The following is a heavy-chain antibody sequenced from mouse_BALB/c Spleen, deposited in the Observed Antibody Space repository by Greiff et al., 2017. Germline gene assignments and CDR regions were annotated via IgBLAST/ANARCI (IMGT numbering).Heavy chain of an antibody. Sequence: QVQLQQSGAELAKPGASVKMSCKASGYTFTSYWMHWVKQRPGQGLEWIGYINPSTGYTEYNQKFKDKATLTADKSSSTAYMQLSSLTSEDSAVYYCAPNPFKDYGVAYWGQGTLVTVSA. CDR1: GYTFTSYW. CDR2: INPSTGYT. J-gene: IGHJ3*01. V-gene: IGHV1-7*01. D-gene: IGHD2-4*01. CDR3: APNPFKDYGVAY.